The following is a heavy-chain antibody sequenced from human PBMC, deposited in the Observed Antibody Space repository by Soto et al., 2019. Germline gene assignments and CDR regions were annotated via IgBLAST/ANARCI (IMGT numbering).Heavy chain of an antibody. D-gene: IGHD1-7*01. J-gene: IGHJ5*02. Sequence: GESLKISCKPSGYSFTDYWIGWVRQVPGKGLEWMGLIDPGDSDTRYSPSFQGQVTISVDKSTSTAYLQWSSLKAADTAVYYCAREGSWNYGIDPWGQGTLVTVSS. V-gene: IGHV5-51*01. CDR1: GYSFTDYW. CDR3: AREGSWNYGIDP. CDR2: IDPGDSDT.